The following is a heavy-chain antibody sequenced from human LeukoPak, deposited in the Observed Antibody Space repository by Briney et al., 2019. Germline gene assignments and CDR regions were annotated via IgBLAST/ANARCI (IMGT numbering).Heavy chain of an antibody. CDR1: GFTFSSYE. CDR3: AKTATVRGLTAFDI. Sequence: GGSLRLSCAASGFTFSSYEMNWVRQAPGKGLEWVSYISSSGSTTYYADSVKGRFTISRDNSKNTLYLQMNSLRAEDTAVYYCAKTATVRGLTAFDIWGQGTMVTVSS. CDR2: ISSSGSTT. J-gene: IGHJ3*02. D-gene: IGHD4/OR15-4a*01. V-gene: IGHV3-48*03.